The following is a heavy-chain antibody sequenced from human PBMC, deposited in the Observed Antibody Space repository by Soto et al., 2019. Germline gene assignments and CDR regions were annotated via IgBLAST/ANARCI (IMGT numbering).Heavy chain of an antibody. CDR1: GYTFTSYA. J-gene: IGHJ5*02. V-gene: IGHV1-3*05. Sequence: QVQLVQSGAAEKKPGASVKVSCKASGYTFTSYAMHWVRQAPGQRLEWMGWINAGNGNTKYSQKFQGRVTITRDTSASTAYMELSSLRSEDTAVYYCARSVVVETDNWFDPWGQGTLVTVSS. CDR2: INAGNGNT. CDR3: ARSVVVETDNWFDP. D-gene: IGHD2-15*01.